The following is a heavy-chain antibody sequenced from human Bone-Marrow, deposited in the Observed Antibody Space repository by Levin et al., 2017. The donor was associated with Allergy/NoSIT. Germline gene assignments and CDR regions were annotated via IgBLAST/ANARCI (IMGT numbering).Heavy chain of an antibody. CDR1: GGPIHGGTYY. J-gene: IGHJ5*02. CDR3: ATRPNTTKWDGDNWFDP. V-gene: IGHV4-39*01. D-gene: IGHD1-26*01. CDR2: MFYSGTT. Sequence: SETLSLTCSVSGGPIHGGTYYWGWIRQPPGKGLEWIVTMFYSGTTFYNPSLKSRVTISEDRSKNQFSLKLISVTAADTAVYYCATRPNTTKWDGDNWFDPWGQGILVTVSS.